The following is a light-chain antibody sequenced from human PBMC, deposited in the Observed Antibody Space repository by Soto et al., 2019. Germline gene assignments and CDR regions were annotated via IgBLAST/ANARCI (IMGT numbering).Light chain of an antibody. CDR2: LGS. V-gene: IGKV2-28*01. CDR1: QSLLHSSGYYY. J-gene: IGKJ1*01. Sequence: DLVMVQSPLSLAVTPGEPASISCRSSQSLLHSSGYYYLDWYLQKPGQSPQLLIYLGSFRASGVPDRFSGSGSGTDFTLKISRVEAEDVGVYYCMQALQISWTFGQGTKVEIK. CDR3: MQALQISWT.